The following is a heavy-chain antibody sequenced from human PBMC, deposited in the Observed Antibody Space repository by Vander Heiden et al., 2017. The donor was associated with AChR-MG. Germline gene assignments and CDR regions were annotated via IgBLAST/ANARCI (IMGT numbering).Heavy chain of an antibody. J-gene: IGHJ4*02. CDR1: GFTFSSYG. Sequence: QVQLVESGGGVVQPGRSLRLSCAASGFTFSSYGMHWVRQAPGKGLEWVAVISYDGSNKYYADSVKGRFTISRDNSKNTLYLQMNSLRAEDTAVYYCAKSVPAADDYWGQGTLVTVSS. V-gene: IGHV3-30*18. CDR3: AKSVPAADDY. D-gene: IGHD2-2*01. CDR2: ISYDGSNK.